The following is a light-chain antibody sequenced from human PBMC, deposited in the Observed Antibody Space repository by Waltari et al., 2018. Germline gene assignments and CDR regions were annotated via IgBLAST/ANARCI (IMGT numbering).Light chain of an antibody. CDR1: SRDVGSYKF. CDR3: CSYAGRSTWV. V-gene: IGLV2-23*01. CDR2: EGT. J-gene: IGLJ3*02. Sequence: QSALTQPAPVSGSPGQSITISCTVTSRDVGSYKFVSWYPQHPGKAPKLMIYEGTKRPSGVSNRFSGSKSGNTASLTISGLQAEDEADYYCCSYAGRSTWVFGGGTKLTVL.